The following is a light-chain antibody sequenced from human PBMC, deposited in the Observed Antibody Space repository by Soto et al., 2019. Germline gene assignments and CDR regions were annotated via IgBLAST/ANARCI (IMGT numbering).Light chain of an antibody. CDR2: KAS. V-gene: IGKV1-5*03. CDR3: QHYNSYPWT. Sequence: DIQMTQSPSTLSASVGDRVTITCRASQTISSWLAWYQQKPGKAPKLLIYKASSLESGISSRFSGSGSGTDFTLTITSLQSNAFATYYYQHYNSYPWTFGQGTKVEIK. CDR1: QTISSW. J-gene: IGKJ1*01.